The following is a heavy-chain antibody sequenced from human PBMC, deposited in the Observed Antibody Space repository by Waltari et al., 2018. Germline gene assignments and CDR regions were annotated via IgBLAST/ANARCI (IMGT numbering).Heavy chain of an antibody. Sequence: QLLESGGGLVQPGGSLRLSCAASGFSFSTYAMSWVRQAPGKGLEWVSTIRENTVITPYAASVKGRFIISRDKSKSTLYLEMDSLRAEDTAVYYCARDHLGTTPYYYGMDVWGQGTTVTVSS. J-gene: IGHJ6*02. CDR3: ARDHLGTTPYYYGMDV. CDR1: GFSFSTYA. V-gene: IGHV3-23*01. CDR2: IRENTVIT. D-gene: IGHD1-7*01.